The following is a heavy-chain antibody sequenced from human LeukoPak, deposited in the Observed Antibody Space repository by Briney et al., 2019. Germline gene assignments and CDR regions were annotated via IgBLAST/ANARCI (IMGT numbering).Heavy chain of an antibody. Sequence: GGSLRLSCAASGFTFSSYEMNWVRQAPGKGLEWVSYISSSGSTIYYADSVKGRFTISRDNAKNSLYLQMNSLRAEDTAVYYCAREGRGYSYGAKPFDYWGQGTLVTVSS. CDR1: GFTFSSYE. CDR2: ISSSGSTI. CDR3: AREGRGYSYGAKPFDY. V-gene: IGHV3-48*03. D-gene: IGHD5-18*01. J-gene: IGHJ4*02.